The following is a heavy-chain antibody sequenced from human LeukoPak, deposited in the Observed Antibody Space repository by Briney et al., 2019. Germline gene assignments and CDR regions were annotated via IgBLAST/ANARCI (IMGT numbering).Heavy chain of an antibody. Sequence: SEALSLTCTVSGDSISSRSYFWGWIRQPPGKGLEWLGSIYYSGSTYYNPSLRSRVTISVDTSKNQFSLSLTSVNAADTAVYYCARNFNQYDNGGYYVWFDPWGQGTLVTVSS. V-gene: IGHV4-39*07. CDR2: IYYSGST. CDR1: GDSISSRSYF. CDR3: ARNFNQYDNGGYYVWFDP. J-gene: IGHJ5*02. D-gene: IGHD3-22*01.